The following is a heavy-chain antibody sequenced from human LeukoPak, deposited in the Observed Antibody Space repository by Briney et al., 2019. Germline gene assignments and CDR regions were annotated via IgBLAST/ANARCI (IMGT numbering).Heavy chain of an antibody. J-gene: IGHJ4*02. Sequence: GESLKISCQASGYTFAKYWIGWVRQMPGKGLEWMGIIYPGDSDTRYSPSFQGQVTISADKSISTACLQWSSLKASDTAMYYCARQPTSMVRGIIITDYYFDYWGQGTLVTVSS. CDR2: IYPGDSDT. CDR1: GYTFAKYW. V-gene: IGHV5-51*01. D-gene: IGHD3-10*01. CDR3: ARQPTSMVRGIIITDYYFDY.